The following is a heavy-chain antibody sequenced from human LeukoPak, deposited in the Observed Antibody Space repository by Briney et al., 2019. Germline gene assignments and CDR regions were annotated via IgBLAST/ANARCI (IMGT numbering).Heavy chain of an antibody. CDR1: GGSFSGYY. J-gene: IGHJ4*02. CDR3: AKRSIAARRYYFDY. CDR2: INHSGST. Sequence: PSETLSLTCAVYGGSFSGYYWSWIRQPPGKGLEWIGEINHSGSTNYNPSLKSRVTISVDTSKNQFSLKLSSVTAADTAVYYCAKRSIAARRYYFDYWGQGTLVTVSS. D-gene: IGHD6-6*01. V-gene: IGHV4-34*01.